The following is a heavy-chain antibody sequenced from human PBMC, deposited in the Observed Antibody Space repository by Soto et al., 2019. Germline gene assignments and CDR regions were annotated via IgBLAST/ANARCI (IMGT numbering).Heavy chain of an antibody. J-gene: IGHJ3*02. D-gene: IGHD3-10*01. CDR3: ASPGGGYGSGSYWGKQGDAFDI. CDR2: IYYSGST. CDR1: GGSISSGGYY. V-gene: IGHV4-31*03. Sequence: SETLSLTCTVSGGSISSGGYYWSWIRQHPGKGLEWIGYIYYSGSTYYNPSLKSRVTISVDTSKNQFSLKLSSVTAADTAVYYCASPGGGYGSGSYWGKQGDAFDIWGQGTMVTVS.